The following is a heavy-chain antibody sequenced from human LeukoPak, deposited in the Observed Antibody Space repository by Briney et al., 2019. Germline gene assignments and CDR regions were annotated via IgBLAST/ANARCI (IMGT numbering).Heavy chain of an antibody. D-gene: IGHD4-23*01. CDR1: GFTFSTYS. Sequence: GGSLRLSCAASGFTFSTYSMNWVRQAPGKGPEWVSYISNSGSPIYYADSVKGRFTISRDNAKNSLYLQMNSLRAEDTAIYYCAYTVAFDYWGQGTLVTVSS. V-gene: IGHV3-48*04. J-gene: IGHJ4*02. CDR3: AYTVAFDY. CDR2: ISNSGSPI.